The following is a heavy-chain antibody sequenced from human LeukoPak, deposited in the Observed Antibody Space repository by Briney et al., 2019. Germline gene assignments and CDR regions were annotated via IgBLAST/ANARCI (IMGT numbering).Heavy chain of an antibody. CDR3: AREQYLAYDVFGF. J-gene: IGHJ3*01. V-gene: IGHV4-59*01. D-gene: IGHD4-11*01. Sequence: SETLSLTCTVSGGSISGYYGSWIRQPPGKGLEWIGHIYYSGSTNYNPSLKSRVTISEDTSKNQLSLKLSSVTAADTAVYYCAREQYLAYDVFGFWGQGTMVTVSS. CDR1: GGSISGYY. CDR2: IYYSGST.